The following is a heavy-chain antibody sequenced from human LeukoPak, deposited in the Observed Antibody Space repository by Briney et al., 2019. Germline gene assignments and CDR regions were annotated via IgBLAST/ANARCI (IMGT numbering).Heavy chain of an antibody. CDR3: ASSIAAAGTWNWFDP. CDR2: IYTSGST. J-gene: IGHJ5*02. Sequence: SETLSLTCTVSGGSISSYYWSWIRQPPGKGLEWIGYIYTSGSTNYNPSLKSRVTMSVDTSKNQFSLKLSSVTAADTAVYYCASSIAAAGTWNWFDPWGQGTLVTVSS. D-gene: IGHD6-13*01. CDR1: GGSISSYY. V-gene: IGHV4-4*09.